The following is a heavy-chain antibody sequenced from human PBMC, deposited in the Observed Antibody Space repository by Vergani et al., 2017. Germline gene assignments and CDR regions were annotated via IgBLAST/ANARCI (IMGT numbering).Heavy chain of an antibody. J-gene: IGHJ4*02. D-gene: IGHD6-6*01. CDR2: ISYDGNKK. V-gene: IGHV3-30*18. CDR3: AKETGAARRGYYFDY. Sequence: QVQLVESGGGEVQPGRSLRLSCSAAGFPFSDYGVHWVRQAPGKGLEWVSVISYDGNKKNYADSVKGRFTISRDNSKNTLYLQMNSLRAENTAVYYCAKETGAARRGYYFDYWGQGTLVTVSS. CDR1: GFPFSDYG.